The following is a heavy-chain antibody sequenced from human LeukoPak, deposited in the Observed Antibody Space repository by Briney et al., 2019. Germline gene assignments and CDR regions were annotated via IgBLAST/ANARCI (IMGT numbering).Heavy chain of an antibody. CDR2: IFYTGNN. D-gene: IGHD4/OR15-4a*01. Sequence: TSETLSLTCTVSGDSIYGSDYYWGWVRQVPGTGLEWIASIFYTGNNFYKSSLKSRATIFLDTSKNQFFLNLNSMTAADTAVYFCVTHSRVLRTMPVIPFDYWGQGTLVTISS. CDR1: GDSIYGSDYY. V-gene: IGHV4-39*01. J-gene: IGHJ4*02. CDR3: VTHSRVLRTMPVIPFDY.